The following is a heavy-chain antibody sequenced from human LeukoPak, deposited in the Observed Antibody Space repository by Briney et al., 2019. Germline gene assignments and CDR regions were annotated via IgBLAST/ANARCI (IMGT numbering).Heavy chain of an antibody. V-gene: IGHV3-23*01. CDR1: GFTFTNYA. Sequence: GGSLRLSCAASGFTFTNYAMSWVRQAPGKGLEWVSAISGAGDNTNYADSVKGRFTISRDNSENTLYLQMNSLRAEDTAVYYCAKDAVAGAWGSRFDYWGQGTLVTVSS. CDR3: AKDAVAGAWGSRFDY. CDR2: ISGAGDNT. D-gene: IGHD6-19*01. J-gene: IGHJ4*02.